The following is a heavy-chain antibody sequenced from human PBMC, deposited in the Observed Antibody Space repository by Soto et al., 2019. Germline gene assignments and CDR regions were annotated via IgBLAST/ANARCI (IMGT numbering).Heavy chain of an antibody. V-gene: IGHV3-48*02. J-gene: IGHJ5*02. CDR2: ISSSSSTI. Sequence: EVQLVESGGGLVQPGGSLRLSCAASGFTFSSYSMNWVRQAPGKGLEWVSYISSSSSTIYYADSVEGRFTISRDNAKNSLYLQMNSLRDEDTAVYYCARGTSSRSSGWSWGQGTLVTVSS. CDR3: ARGTSSRSSGWS. D-gene: IGHD6-19*01. CDR1: GFTFSSYS.